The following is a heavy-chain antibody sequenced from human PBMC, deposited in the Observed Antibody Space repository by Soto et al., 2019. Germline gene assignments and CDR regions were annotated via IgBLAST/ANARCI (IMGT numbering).Heavy chain of an antibody. CDR2: IYYSGST. CDR3: AKDGSGSYYWFDP. V-gene: IGHV4-39*01. CDR1: GGSISSSRYY. D-gene: IGHD3-10*01. Sequence: SETLSLNCTVSGGSISSSRYYWGWIRQPPGKGLEWIGSIYYSGSTYYNPSLKSRVTISVDTSKNQFSLKLSSVTAADTAVYYCAKDGSGSYYWFDPWGQGALVTVSS. J-gene: IGHJ5*02.